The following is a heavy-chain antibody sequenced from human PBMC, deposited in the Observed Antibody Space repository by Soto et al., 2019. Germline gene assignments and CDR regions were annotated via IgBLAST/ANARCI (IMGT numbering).Heavy chain of an antibody. Sequence: GGSLRLSCAASGFTFSSYSMNWVRQAPGKGLEWVSSISSSSSYIYYADSVKGRFTISRDNAKNSLYLQMNSLRAEDTAVYYCARGLPYSSGQTRFDYWGQGTLVTVSS. V-gene: IGHV3-21*01. CDR1: GFTFSSYS. D-gene: IGHD6-19*01. CDR2: ISSSSSYI. J-gene: IGHJ4*02. CDR3: ARGLPYSSGQTRFDY.